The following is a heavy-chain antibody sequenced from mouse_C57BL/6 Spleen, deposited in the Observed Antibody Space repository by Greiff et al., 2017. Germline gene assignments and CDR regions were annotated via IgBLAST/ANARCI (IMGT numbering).Heavy chain of an antibody. J-gene: IGHJ1*03. Sequence: QVQLQQPGAELVKPGASVKLSCKASGYTFTSYWMHWVKQRPGRGLEWIGRIDPNSGGTKYNEKFKSKATLTVDKPSSTAYMQLSSLTSEDSAVYYCARGGTTVVAPHWYFDVWGTGTTVTVSS. CDR1: GYTFTSYW. CDR3: ARGGTTVVAPHWYFDV. CDR2: IDPNSGGT. D-gene: IGHD1-1*01. V-gene: IGHV1-72*01.